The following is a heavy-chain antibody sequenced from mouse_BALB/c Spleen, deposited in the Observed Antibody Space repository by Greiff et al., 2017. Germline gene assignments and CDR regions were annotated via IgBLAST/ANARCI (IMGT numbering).Heavy chain of an antibody. CDR3: ARGGITTVYYAMDY. Sequence: EVKLVESGGGLVQPGGSRKLSCAASGFTFSSFGMHWVRQAPEKGLEWVAYISSGSSTIYYADTVKGRFTISRDNPKNTLFLQMTSLRSEDTAMYYCARGGITTVYYAMDYWGQGTSVTVSS. D-gene: IGHD1-1*01. V-gene: IGHV5-17*02. J-gene: IGHJ4*01. CDR2: ISSGSSTI. CDR1: GFTFSSFG.